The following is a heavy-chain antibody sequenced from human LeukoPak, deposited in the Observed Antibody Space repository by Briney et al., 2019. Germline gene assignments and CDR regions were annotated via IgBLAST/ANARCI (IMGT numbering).Heavy chain of an antibody. D-gene: IGHD1-1*01. CDR2: IGLSSGRT. J-gene: IGHJ4*02. V-gene: IGHV3-48*04. CDR1: GFIFSGYS. Sequence: GGSLRHSCAASGFIFSGYSMNWVRQAPGKGLEWISYIGLSSGRTMYADSVKGRFTISGDNAKNSLYLQMNSLRVEDTAVYFCARDHNYAFDNWGQGILVTVSS. CDR3: ARDHNYAFDN.